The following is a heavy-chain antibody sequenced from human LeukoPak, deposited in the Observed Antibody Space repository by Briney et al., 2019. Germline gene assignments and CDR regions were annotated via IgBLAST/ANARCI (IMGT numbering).Heavy chain of an antibody. CDR2: ISYDGSNK. V-gene: IGHV3-30*18. CDR3: AKVPPRYCSGGSCYWFDP. Sequence: GGSLRLSCAACGFTFSSYGMHLVRQAPGKGLEWVAVISYDGSNKYYADSVKGRFTISRDNSKNTLYLQMNSLRAEDTAVYYCAKVPPRYCSGGSCYWFDPWGQGTLVTVSS. J-gene: IGHJ5*02. D-gene: IGHD2-15*01. CDR1: GFTFSSYG.